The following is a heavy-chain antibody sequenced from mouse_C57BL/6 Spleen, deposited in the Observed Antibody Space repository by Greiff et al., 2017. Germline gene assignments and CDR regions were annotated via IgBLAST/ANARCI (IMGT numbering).Heavy chain of an antibody. CDR1: GYAFRSSW. D-gene: IGHD2-2*01. CDR2: IYPGDGDT. V-gene: IGHV1-82*01. Sequence: QVQLQQSGPELVKPGASVKISCKASGYAFRSSWMNWVKQRPGKGLEWIGRIYPGDGDTNYNGKFKGKATLTAEQSSSTAYMQLSSLTSEDSAVYFCAREGCTMVTTDAMDYWGQGTSVTVSS. J-gene: IGHJ4*01. CDR3: AREGCTMVTTDAMDY.